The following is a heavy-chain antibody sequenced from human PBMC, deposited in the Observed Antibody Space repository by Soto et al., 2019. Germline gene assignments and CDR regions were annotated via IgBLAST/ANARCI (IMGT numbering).Heavy chain of an antibody. CDR2: ISYDGSNK. D-gene: IGHD5-18*01. CDR1: GFTFNNYA. J-gene: IGHJ2*01. CDR3: ARDPLWGTAMVLWYFDL. Sequence: QVQLVESGGGVVQPGRSLRLSCAASGFTFNNYAMHWVRQAPGKGLEWVALISYDGSNKYYADSVKGRFTISRDNSKNTLSLQMNSLRAEDTAVYYCARDPLWGTAMVLWYFDLWGRGTLVTVSS. V-gene: IGHV3-30-3*01.